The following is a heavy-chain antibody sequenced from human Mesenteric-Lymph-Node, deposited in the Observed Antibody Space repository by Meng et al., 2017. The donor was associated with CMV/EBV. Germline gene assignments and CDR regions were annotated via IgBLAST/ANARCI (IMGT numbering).Heavy chain of an antibody. CDR2: ISGNGETT. Sequence: GESLKISCAVSGFTISDAWMSWVRQAPGKGLEWVSVISGNGETTFYAESVKGRFTISRDNSKNTLYLQMDSLGAEDTAVYYCAKVDSGSYYPPDYWGQGTLVTVSS. CDR3: AKVDSGSYYPPDY. J-gene: IGHJ4*02. V-gene: IGHV3-23*01. CDR1: GFTISDAW. D-gene: IGHD1-26*01.